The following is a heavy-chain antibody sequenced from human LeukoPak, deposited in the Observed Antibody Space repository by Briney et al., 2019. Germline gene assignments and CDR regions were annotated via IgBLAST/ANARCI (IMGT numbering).Heavy chain of an antibody. D-gene: IGHD4-17*01. J-gene: IGHJ4*02. Sequence: SETLSLTCAVSGYSISSGYYWGWIRQPPGKGLEWIGSIYHSGSTYYNPSLKSRVTISVDTSKNQFSLKLSSVTAADTAVYYCARTSLYGANFDYWGQGTLVTVSS. CDR1: GYSISSGYY. V-gene: IGHV4-38-2*01. CDR2: IYHSGST. CDR3: ARTSLYGANFDY.